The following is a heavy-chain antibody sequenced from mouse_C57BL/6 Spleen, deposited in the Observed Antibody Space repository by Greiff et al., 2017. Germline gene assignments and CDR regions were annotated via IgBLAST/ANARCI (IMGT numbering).Heavy chain of an antibody. D-gene: IGHD2-12*01. CDR2: IDPENGDT. J-gene: IGHJ4*01. CDR1: GFNIKDDY. V-gene: IGHV14-4*01. CDR3: THTHSPYAMDY. Sequence: VQLQQSGAELVRPGASVKLSCTASGFNIKDDYMHWVKQRPEQGLEWIGWIDPENGDTEYASKFQGKATITADTSSNTAYLQRSSLTSEDTAVYYGTHTHSPYAMDYWGQGTSVTVSS.